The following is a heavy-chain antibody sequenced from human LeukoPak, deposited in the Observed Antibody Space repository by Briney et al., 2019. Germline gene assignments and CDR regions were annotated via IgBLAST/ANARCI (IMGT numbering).Heavy chain of an antibody. CDR3: ARDDCSSISCYHNWFDP. Sequence: QPGGSLRLSCAASGCTFSSYWMSWVRQPPGKGLEWVANIKQDGSEKYYVDSVKGRFTISRDNAKNSLYLQMNSLRAEDTAVYYCARDDCSSISCYHNWFDPWGEGTMVTVSS. V-gene: IGHV3-7*01. D-gene: IGHD2-2*01. CDR2: IKQDGSEK. CDR1: GCTFSSYW. J-gene: IGHJ5*02.